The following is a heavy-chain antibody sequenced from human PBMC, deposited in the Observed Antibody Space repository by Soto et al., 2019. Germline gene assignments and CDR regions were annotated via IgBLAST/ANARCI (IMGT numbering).Heavy chain of an antibody. CDR1: GLSLSTTGVG. CDR2: IYWDDDK. J-gene: IGHJ6*02. D-gene: IGHD2-21*02. V-gene: IGHV2-5*02. CDR3: VQSRCGGDCLQSYSSHSYYGLDV. Sequence: QITLKESGPPLVKPPQPLTLTCTFSGLSLSTTGVGVGWIRHPPVKALEWLALIYWDDDKRYSPSLTSRLTITKDTSKNQVVLTMTNMDPVDTATYYCVQSRCGGDCLQSYSSHSYYGLDVWGQGTTVTVS.